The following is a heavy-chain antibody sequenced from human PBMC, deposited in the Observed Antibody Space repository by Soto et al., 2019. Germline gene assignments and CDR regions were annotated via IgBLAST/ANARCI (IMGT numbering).Heavy chain of an antibody. Sequence: QVTLKESGPTLVKPTQTLTLTCTFSGFSLNTSGVGVGWIRQPPGKAREWLGLMCWYDDKRYSPSLKSRLTITKDTSKNQVVLTMTNMDPVDTATYYCSHSVLRYFDYWGQGTLVTVSS. CDR3: SHSVLRYFDY. J-gene: IGHJ4*02. CDR2: MCWYDDK. D-gene: IGHD4-17*01. CDR1: GFSLNTSGVG. V-gene: IGHV2-5*01.